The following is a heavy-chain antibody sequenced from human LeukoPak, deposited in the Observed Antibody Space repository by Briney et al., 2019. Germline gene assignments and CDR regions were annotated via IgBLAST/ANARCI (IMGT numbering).Heavy chain of an antibody. V-gene: IGHV4-34*01. CDR3: AGIRCGPRQNKCYNH. CDR1: GVSISDYY. Sequence: PSENLSLTCAVSGVSISDYYWSWRRQSPGKGLEWIGEVSPGGYTNYNPSLRSRAIIAEDTSERQLSLRLTCVTAADTAIYYYAGIRCGPRQNKCYNHWAQGTLVTVSS. CDR2: VSPGGYT. J-gene: IGHJ5*02. D-gene: IGHD2-21*01.